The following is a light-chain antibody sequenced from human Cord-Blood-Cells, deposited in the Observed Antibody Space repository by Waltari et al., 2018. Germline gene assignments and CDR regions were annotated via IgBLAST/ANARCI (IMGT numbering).Light chain of an antibody. CDR2: KDI. Sequence: SYELTQPPSVSVSPGQTASITCSGDALPKQYAYWYQQKPGQAPVLVIYKDIEGPSGIPERCAGSSSGTTVTLTISGVQAEDEADYYCQSADSSGTYWVFGGGTKLTVL. CDR1: ALPKQY. V-gene: IGLV3-25*03. CDR3: QSADSSGTYWV. J-gene: IGLJ3*02.